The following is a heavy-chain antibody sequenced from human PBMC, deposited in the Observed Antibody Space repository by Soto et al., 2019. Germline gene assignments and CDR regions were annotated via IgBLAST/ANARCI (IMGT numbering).Heavy chain of an antibody. J-gene: IGHJ4*02. CDR2: INEDGSEK. D-gene: IGHD1-1*01. CDR3: ARGDNLEY. Sequence: EVQLVESGGGLVQPGGSLRLSCAASGFTFSSHWMTWVRQAPGKGLEWVANINEDGSEKYYMDSVKGRFTISRDNAKNSLYLQMNSLRAEDTAVFYCARGDNLEYWGQGTLVTVSS. CDR1: GFTFSSHW. V-gene: IGHV3-7*01.